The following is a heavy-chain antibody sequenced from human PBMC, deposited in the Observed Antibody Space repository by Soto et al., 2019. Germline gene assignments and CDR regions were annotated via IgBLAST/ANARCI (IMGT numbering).Heavy chain of an antibody. CDR1: GGSFSGYY. J-gene: IGHJ3*02. CDR3: EKAGIAAAGTDAFDI. V-gene: IGHV4-34*01. Sequence: SETLSLTCAVYGGSFSGYYWSWLRQPPGKGLEWIGEINHSGSTNYNPSLKSRVTISVDTSKNQFSLKLSSVTAADTAVYYCEKAGIAAAGTDAFDIWGQGTMVTVSS. CDR2: INHSGST. D-gene: IGHD6-13*01.